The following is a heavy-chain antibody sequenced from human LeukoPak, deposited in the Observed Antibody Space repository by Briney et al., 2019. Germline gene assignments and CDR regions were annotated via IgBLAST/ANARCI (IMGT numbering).Heavy chain of an antibody. D-gene: IGHD6-19*01. CDR2: INQDGSKI. CDR3: ARGLGSGWYPFDY. V-gene: IGHV3-7*01. J-gene: IGHJ4*02. Sequence: GGSLRLSCAASGFTFSTYWMTWVRQAPGKGLEWVANINQDGSKINYVDSVKGRFTISRDNAKNSLYLQMNSLRAEDTAVYYCARGLGSGWYPFDYWGQGTLVTVSS. CDR1: GFTFSTYW.